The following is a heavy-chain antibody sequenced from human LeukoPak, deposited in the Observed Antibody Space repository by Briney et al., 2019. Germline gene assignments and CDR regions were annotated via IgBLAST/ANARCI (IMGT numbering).Heavy chain of an antibody. CDR2: ISYDGSNK. J-gene: IGHJ4*02. CDR3: AKVSYEVVDY. V-gene: IGHV3-30*04. CDR1: GFTFSSYA. D-gene: IGHD5-12*01. Sequence: GRSLRLSCAASGFTFSSYAMHWVRQAPGKGLEWVAVISYDGSNKYYADSAKGRFTISRDNSKNTLYLQMNSLRAEDTAVYYCAKVSYEVVDYWGQGTLVTVSS.